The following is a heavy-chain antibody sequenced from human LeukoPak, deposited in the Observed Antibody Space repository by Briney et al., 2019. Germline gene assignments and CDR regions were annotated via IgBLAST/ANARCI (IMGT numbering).Heavy chain of an antibody. Sequence: TGGSLRLSCAASGFTFSRYEMNWVRQAPGKGLEWVSYISGSGTTIYYADSVKGRFTISRDNAKNSLYLQMNSLRAGDTAVYYCARDKGTGIVASVYYYYGVDVWGQGTTVSVSS. V-gene: IGHV3-48*03. CDR1: GFTFSRYE. J-gene: IGHJ6*02. D-gene: IGHD3-22*01. CDR2: ISGSGTTI. CDR3: ARDKGTGIVASVYYYYGVDV.